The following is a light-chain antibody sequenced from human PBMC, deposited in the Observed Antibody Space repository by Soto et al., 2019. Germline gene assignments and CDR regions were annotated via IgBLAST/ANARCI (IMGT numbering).Light chain of an antibody. Sequence: QSALTQPASVSGSPGRSITISCTGTSSDIGAYNYVSWYQQHPGKAPKLLIYGLTNRPSGVSNRFSGSKSGNTASLTISGLQAEDDADYYCSSYTTSLTLVFGGGTKLTVL. J-gene: IGLJ3*02. CDR1: SSDIGAYNY. CDR2: GLT. CDR3: SSYTTSLTLV. V-gene: IGLV2-14*01.